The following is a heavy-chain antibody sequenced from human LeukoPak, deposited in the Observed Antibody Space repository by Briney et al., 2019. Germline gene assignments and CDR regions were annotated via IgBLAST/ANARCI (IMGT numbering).Heavy chain of an antibody. V-gene: IGHV3-23*01. CDR2: ITYNGAAT. D-gene: IGHD3-9*01. CDR3: AKDGLYFDGSTHIYYFDS. J-gene: IGHJ4*02. Sequence: GGSLRLSCAASGFRFGGYAMTWVRQAPGKGLEWVSSITYNGAATYYLDSVKARFTTSRDNSRSTLYLQMDSLTAEDTALYYCAKDGLYFDGSTHIYYFDSWGQGTLVAVSS. CDR1: GFRFGGYA.